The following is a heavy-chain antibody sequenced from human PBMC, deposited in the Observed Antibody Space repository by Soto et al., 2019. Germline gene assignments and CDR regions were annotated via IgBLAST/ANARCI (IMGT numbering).Heavy chain of an antibody. D-gene: IGHD3-10*01. Sequence: PSETLSLTCTISGGSITSGGFYWTWIRQHPGRGLEWIGYIYYSGSTYYNPSLKSRVTISADTSKNKFSLKLSSVTAADTAVYYCARGNGYGSNYYYYGMDVWGRGTTVTVSS. CDR2: IYYSGST. CDR1: GGSITSGGFY. J-gene: IGHJ6*02. CDR3: ARGNGYGSNYYYYGMDV. V-gene: IGHV4-31*03.